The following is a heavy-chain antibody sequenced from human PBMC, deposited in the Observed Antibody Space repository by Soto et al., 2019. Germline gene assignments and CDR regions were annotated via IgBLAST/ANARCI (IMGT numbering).Heavy chain of an antibody. CDR1: GFTCSGYA. CDR3: AKPSHEMLTGYSPFDH. V-gene: IGHV3-23*01. J-gene: IGHJ4*02. Sequence: GGSLRLSCVASGFTCSGYAMSWVRQAPGKGLQWLSAIRDTGGYTYYADSVKGRFTISRDNSKGTLFLQMDRLTADASALYYCAKPSHEMLTGYSPFDHRGQGTLGTVAS. D-gene: IGHD3-9*01. CDR2: IRDTGGYT.